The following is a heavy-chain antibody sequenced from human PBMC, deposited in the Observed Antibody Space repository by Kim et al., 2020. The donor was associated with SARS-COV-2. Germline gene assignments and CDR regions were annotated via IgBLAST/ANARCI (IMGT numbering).Heavy chain of an antibody. D-gene: IGHD3-9*01. CDR1: GFTFSSYW. CDR2: IKQDGSEK. V-gene: IGHV3-7*01. J-gene: IGHJ4*02. Sequence: GSLRLSCAASGFTFSSYWMSWVRQAPGKGLEWVANIKQDGSEKYYVDSVKGRFTISRDNAKNSLYLQMNSLRADDTAVYYCARAKDILTGLLDYWGQGTLVTVSS. CDR3: ARAKDILTGLLDY.